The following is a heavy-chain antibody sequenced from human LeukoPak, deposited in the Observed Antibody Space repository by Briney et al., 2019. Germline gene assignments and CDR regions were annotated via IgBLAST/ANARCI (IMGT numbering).Heavy chain of an antibody. CDR3: ERGFSISGYYYYLDV. V-gene: IGHV1-69*13. D-gene: IGHD6-6*01. Sequence: ASVKVSCMPSRGTLSSYAISWVRPAPRQGLEWMGGIIPIFGTANYAQKLQGGVTLTPDESKRTAYMELSSLSAEDTAVYYRERGFSISGYYYYLDVWGRGTTVSVPS. CDR2: IIPIFGTA. J-gene: IGHJ6*03. CDR1: RGTLSSYA.